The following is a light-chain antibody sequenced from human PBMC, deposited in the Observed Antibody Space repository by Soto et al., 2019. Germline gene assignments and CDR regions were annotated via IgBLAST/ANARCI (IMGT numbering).Light chain of an antibody. CDR1: QSLLHSNGYNY. CDR3: MQALQTPFT. Sequence: DIVMTQSPLSLPVTPGEPASISCRSSQSLLHSNGYNYLDWYLQKPAQSPQLLIYLGSNRASGVPDRFSGSGSGTDFTLKISRVEAEDVGVYYCMQALQTPFTFGPGTKVDIK. CDR2: LGS. J-gene: IGKJ3*01. V-gene: IGKV2-28*01.